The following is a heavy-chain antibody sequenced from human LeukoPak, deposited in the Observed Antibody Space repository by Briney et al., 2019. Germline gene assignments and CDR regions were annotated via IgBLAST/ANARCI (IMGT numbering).Heavy chain of an antibody. Sequence: SQTLSLTCTVSGGSISSGDYYWGWIRQPPGKGLEWIEYIYYSGSTYYNPSLKSRVTISVDTSKNQFSLKLSSVTAADTAVYYCARGPWCSSTSCPAEYFQHWGQGTLVTVSS. J-gene: IGHJ1*01. V-gene: IGHV4-30-4*01. CDR2: IYYSGST. CDR1: GGSISSGDYY. D-gene: IGHD2-2*01. CDR3: ARGPWCSSTSCPAEYFQH.